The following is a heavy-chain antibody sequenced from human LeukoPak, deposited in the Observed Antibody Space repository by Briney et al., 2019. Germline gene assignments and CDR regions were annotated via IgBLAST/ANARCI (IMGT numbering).Heavy chain of an antibody. CDR1: GGSISSYY. J-gene: IGHJ3*02. V-gene: IGHV4-59*01. CDR3: ASGAQYDYVWGSYRYPTDDAFDI. Sequence: SETLSLTCAVSGGSISSYYWSCIRQPPGKGLEWIGYIDYSGSTNYNPSLKSRVTISVDTSKNQFSLKLSSVTAADTAVYYCASGAQYDYVWGSYRYPTDDAFDIWGQGTMVTVSS. D-gene: IGHD3-16*02. CDR2: IDYSGST.